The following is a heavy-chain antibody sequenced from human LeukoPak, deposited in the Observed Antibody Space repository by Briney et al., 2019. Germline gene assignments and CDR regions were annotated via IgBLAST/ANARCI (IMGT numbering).Heavy chain of an antibody. Sequence: SETLSLTCTVSGGSISGYYWNWIRQPPGKGLEWIGYIYSSGSTTYNPSLKSRVTISLDTSKNQFSLKLSSVTPADTAVYYCARAAPVSPLDSWGQGTLVTVSS. CDR2: IYSSGST. CDR3: ARAAPVSPLDS. D-gene: IGHD6-6*01. CDR1: GGSISGYY. V-gene: IGHV4-59*01. J-gene: IGHJ4*02.